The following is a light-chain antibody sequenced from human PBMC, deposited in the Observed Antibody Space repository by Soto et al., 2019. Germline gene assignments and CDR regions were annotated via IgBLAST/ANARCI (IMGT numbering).Light chain of an antibody. J-gene: IGKJ3*01. CDR2: AAS. CDR3: PRYDSAPRT. V-gene: IGKV1-27*01. Sequence: PMTQSPSSLSASVGDRGTITCRASQGISNYLAWYQQKSGKVPRLLIYAASTLQSGVPSRFSGSGSGSDFTLTISSLQPEDDATYYCPRYDSAPRTFGPGTKVDIK. CDR1: QGISNY.